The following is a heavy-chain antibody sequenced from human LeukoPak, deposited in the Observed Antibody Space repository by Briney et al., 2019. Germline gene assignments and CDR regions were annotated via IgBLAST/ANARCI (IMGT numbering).Heavy chain of an antibody. CDR1: GFTFSSYG. CDR2: IRYDGSNK. J-gene: IGHJ6*02. Sequence: GGSLRLSCAASGFTFSSYGMHWVRQAPGKGLEWVAFIRYDGSNKYYADSVKGRFTISRDNSKNTLYLQMNSLRAEDTAVYYCAKDPLTYYYGSGSRGSGMDVWGQGTTVTVSS. CDR3: AKDPLTYYYGSGSRGSGMDV. D-gene: IGHD3-10*01. V-gene: IGHV3-30*02.